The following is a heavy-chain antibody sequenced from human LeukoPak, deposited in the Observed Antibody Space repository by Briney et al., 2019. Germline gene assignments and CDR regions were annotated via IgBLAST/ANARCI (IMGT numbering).Heavy chain of an antibody. Sequence: SETLSLTCTVSGGSISSSSYYWGWIRQPPGKGLEWIGSIYYSGSTYYNPSLKSRVTISVDTSKNQFSLKLSSVTAADTAVYYCAPYYDILTGWFDPWGQGTLVTVSS. J-gene: IGHJ5*02. CDR2: IYYSGST. V-gene: IGHV4-39*07. D-gene: IGHD3-9*01. CDR1: GGSISSSSYY. CDR3: APYYDILTGWFDP.